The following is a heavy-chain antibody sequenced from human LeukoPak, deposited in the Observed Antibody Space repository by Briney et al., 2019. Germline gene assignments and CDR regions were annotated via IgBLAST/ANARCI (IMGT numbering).Heavy chain of an antibody. CDR2: IYSGVPT. V-gene: IGHV4-4*09. CDR1: GVSISRFY. CDR3: VQTTGWPGFDY. Sequence: SETLSLTCTTSGVSISRFYWSLVRQPPGKGLEWIGNIYSGVPTYFNPSLKSRVIISVDTSKNQFSLNLTSVTAADTAMYYCVQTTGWPGFDYWGQGILVTVSS. D-gene: IGHD1-1*01. J-gene: IGHJ4*02.